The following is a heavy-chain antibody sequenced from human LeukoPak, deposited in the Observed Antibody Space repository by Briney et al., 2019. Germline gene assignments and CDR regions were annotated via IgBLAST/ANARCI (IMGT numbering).Heavy chain of an antibody. Sequence: GGSLRLSCAAAGVTLSSIYMSWVRQAAGDGLEGVSVIYGGGSTYYADSVKGRFTISRDNSKNTLYLQMNGLRAEDMAVYYCARDQPRSGCDPWGQGTLVSVSS. CDR1: GVTLSSIY. CDR3: ARDQPRSGCDP. J-gene: IGHJ5*02. CDR2: IYGGGST. V-gene: IGHV3-66*01.